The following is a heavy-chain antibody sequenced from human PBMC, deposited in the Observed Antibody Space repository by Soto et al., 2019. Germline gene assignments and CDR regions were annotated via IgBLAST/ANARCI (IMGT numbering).Heavy chain of an antibody. D-gene: IGHD3-16*01. V-gene: IGHV1-3*01. CDR1: GYTFTSYA. J-gene: IGHJ5*02. CDR2: INVANGDT. Sequence: QVQLVQSGAEVKKPGASVKVSCKASGYTFTSYAIHWVRQAPGQRLEWMGWINVANGDTKYSQKCQGRVTITRDTSASTAYMELSSLRSEDTAVYYCARWGPSGFDPWGQGTLVTVSS. CDR3: ARWGPSGFDP.